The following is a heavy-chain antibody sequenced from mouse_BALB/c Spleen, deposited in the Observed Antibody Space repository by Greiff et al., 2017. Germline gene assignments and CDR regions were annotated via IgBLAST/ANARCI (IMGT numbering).Heavy chain of an antibody. J-gene: IGHJ3*01. V-gene: IGHV1-4*01. CDR1: GYTFTSYT. CDR2: INPSSGYT. CDR3: ARSTGTSWFAY. Sequence: QVHVKQSGAELARPGASVKMSCKASGYTFTSYTMHWVKQRPGQGLEWIGYINPSSGYTNYNQKFKDKATLTADKSSSTAYMQLSSLTSEDSAVYYCARSTGTSWFAYWGQGTLVTVSA. D-gene: IGHD4-1*02.